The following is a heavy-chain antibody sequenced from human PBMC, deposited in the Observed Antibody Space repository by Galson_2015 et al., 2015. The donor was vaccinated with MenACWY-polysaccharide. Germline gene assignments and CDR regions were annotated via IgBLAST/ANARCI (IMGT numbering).Heavy chain of an antibody. D-gene: IGHD6-19*01. J-gene: IGHJ6*02. V-gene: IGHV3-74*01. Sequence: SLRLSCAASGFSFSIYFMHWVRQAPGKVWVSRINLDGSNPIYADSVKGRFTVSRDNAKNTPYLQLSSLRAEDTGVYYCVRGSSGWKGMDVWGQGTTVTVSS. CDR2: INLDGSNP. CDR3: VRGSSGWKGMDV. CDR1: GFSFSIYF.